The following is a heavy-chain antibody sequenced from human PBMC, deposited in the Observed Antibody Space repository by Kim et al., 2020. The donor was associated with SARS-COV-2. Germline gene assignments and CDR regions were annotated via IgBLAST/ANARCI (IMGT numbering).Heavy chain of an antibody. Sequence: RKSRVTISVDTSKNQFALKLSSVTAADTAVYYCASISSKYYDFWSGYSLWGQGTLVTVSS. J-gene: IGHJ4*02. CDR3: ASISSKYYDFWSGYSL. V-gene: IGHV4-39*01. D-gene: IGHD3-3*01.